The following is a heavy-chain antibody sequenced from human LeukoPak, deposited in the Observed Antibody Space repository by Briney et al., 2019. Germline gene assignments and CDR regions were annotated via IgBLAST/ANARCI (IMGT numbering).Heavy chain of an antibody. CDR2: FDPEDGET. CDR1: GYTLTELS. Sequence: ASVKVSCKVSGYTLTELSMHWVRQAPGKGLEWMGGFDPEDGETIYAQKFQGRVTMTEDTSTDTAYMELSSLRSEDTAVYYCATTRPESYRYLSDAFDIWGQGTMVTVSS. D-gene: IGHD3-16*02. J-gene: IGHJ3*02. V-gene: IGHV1-24*01. CDR3: ATTRPESYRYLSDAFDI.